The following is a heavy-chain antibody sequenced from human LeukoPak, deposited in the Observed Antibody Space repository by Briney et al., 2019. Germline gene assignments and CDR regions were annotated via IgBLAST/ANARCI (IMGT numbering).Heavy chain of an antibody. J-gene: IGHJ4*02. CDR1: GGTFSSYA. D-gene: IGHD5-12*01. CDR3: ARDPGRGGNDYGEVDY. V-gene: IGHV1-69*04. CDR2: IIPMLGIA. Sequence: SVKVSCKASGGTFSSYAISWVRQAPGQGLEWMGRIIPMLGIANYAQKFQGRVTIIADKSTSTVYMELSSLRSEDTAVYYCARDPGRGGNDYGEVDYGGKETLVTVPS.